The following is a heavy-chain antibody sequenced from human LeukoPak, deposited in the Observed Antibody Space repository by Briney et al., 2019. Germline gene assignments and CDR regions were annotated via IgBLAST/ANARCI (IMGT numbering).Heavy chain of an antibody. J-gene: IGHJ4*02. CDR1: GGSFSGYY. CDR2: TRNKANSYTT. CDR3: VRGPRGFDY. Sequence: PSETLSLTCAVYGGSFSGYYWSWIRQAPGKGLEWVGRTRNKANSYTTEYAASVKGRFIISRDDSKNSLYLQMNSLKPEDTAVYYWVRGPRGFDYWGQGILVTVSS. V-gene: IGHV3-72*01.